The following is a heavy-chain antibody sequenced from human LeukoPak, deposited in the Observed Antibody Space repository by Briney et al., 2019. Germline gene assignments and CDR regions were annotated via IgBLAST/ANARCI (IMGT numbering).Heavy chain of an antibody. CDR3: SLRWDITWSHFDF. V-gene: IGHV3-30*02. CDR2: IQFDGDNK. D-gene: IGHD1-14*01. CDR1: ELAFTAYA. J-gene: IGHJ4*02. Sequence: GGSLRLSCVVLELAFTAYASHWVGQAPGKGLEWVAFIQFDGDNKYYADSVKGRFTISRDNSQNTLYLQMNSLTVEDTAVYYCSLRWDITWSHFDFWGQGTLVSVSS.